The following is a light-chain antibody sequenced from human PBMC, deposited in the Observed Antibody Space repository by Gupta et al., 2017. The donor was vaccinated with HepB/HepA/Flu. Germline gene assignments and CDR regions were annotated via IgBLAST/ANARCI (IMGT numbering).Light chain of an antibody. J-gene: IGKJ3*01. CDR3: QKRSNWPPFT. Sequence: EIVLTQSPATLSLSPGERATLSCRASQSISSYLAWYQQKPGQAPRLLIYDASNRATGTPARFSGSGSGTDFTLTISSLEPEDFAVYFSQKRSNWPPFTFGPGTKLDI. CDR1: QSISSY. V-gene: IGKV3-11*01. CDR2: DAS.